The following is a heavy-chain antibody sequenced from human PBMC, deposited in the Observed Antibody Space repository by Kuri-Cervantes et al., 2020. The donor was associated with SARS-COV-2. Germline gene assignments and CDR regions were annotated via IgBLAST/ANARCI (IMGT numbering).Heavy chain of an antibody. J-gene: IGHJ6*03. Sequence: ASVKVSCKASGYTFTGYYMHWVRQAPGQGLEWMGWINPNSGGTNYAQKFQGWVTMTRDTSISTAYMELSRLRSDDTAVYYCARMTMAAAAGYYMDVWGKGTTVTVSS. CDR3: ARMTMAAAAGYYMDV. CDR1: GYTFTGYY. D-gene: IGHD6-13*01. CDR2: INPNSGGT. V-gene: IGHV1-2*04.